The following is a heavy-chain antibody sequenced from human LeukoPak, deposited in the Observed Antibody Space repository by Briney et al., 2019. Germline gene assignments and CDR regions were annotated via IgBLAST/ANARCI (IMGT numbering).Heavy chain of an antibody. CDR2: ISSSSSYI. D-gene: IGHD2-15*01. Sequence: GGSLSSSCASSGFTFSSDSMNCVGHAPGKGLEWVSSISSSSSYIYYADSVKGRYTISRDNAKNSLYLQMNSLRAEDTAVYNRATVGFSGVICPIDYWGQGTLVTVSS. V-gene: IGHV3-21*01. CDR1: GFTFSSDS. CDR3: ATVGFSGVICPIDY. J-gene: IGHJ4*02.